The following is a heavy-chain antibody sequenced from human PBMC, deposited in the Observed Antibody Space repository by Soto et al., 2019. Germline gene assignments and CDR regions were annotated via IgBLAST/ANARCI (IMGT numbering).Heavy chain of an antibody. Sequence: SETLSLTCAVYGGSFSGYYWSWIRQPPGKGLEWIGEINHSGSTNYNPSLKSRVTISVDTSQNQFSLKLSSVTAADTAVYYCARGTTTVTTQGHRYYGMDVWGQGTTVTVSS. J-gene: IGHJ6*02. CDR3: ARGTTTVTTQGHRYYGMDV. V-gene: IGHV4-34*01. CDR2: INHSGST. CDR1: GGSFSGYY. D-gene: IGHD4-17*01.